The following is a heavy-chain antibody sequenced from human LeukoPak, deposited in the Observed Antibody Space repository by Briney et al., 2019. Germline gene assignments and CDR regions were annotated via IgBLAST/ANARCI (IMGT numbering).Heavy chain of an antibody. V-gene: IGHV3-21*01. J-gene: IGHJ6*02. CDR3: ARDRLGHYDSSGYYYYYGMDV. D-gene: IGHD3-22*01. CDR1: GLTFSIYS. Sequence: GGSLRLSCAASGLTFSIYSMNWVRQTPGKGLEWVSSISSSSSYIYYADSVKGRFTISRDNAKNSLYLQMNSLRAEDTAVYYCARDRLGHYDSSGYYYYYGMDVWGQGTTVTVSS. CDR2: ISSSSSYI.